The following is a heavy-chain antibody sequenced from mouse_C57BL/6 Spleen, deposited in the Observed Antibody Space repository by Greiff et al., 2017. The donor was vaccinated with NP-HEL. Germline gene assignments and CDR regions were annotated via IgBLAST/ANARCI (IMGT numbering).Heavy chain of an antibody. Sequence: VQLQQSGPELVKPGASVKISCKASGYTFTDYYMNWVKQSHGKSLEWIGDINPNNGGTSYNQKFKGKATLTVDKSSSTAYMELRSLTSEDSAVYYCARLRYDYIDYWGQGTTLTVSS. CDR1: GYTFTDYY. V-gene: IGHV1-26*01. CDR3: ARLRYDYIDY. CDR2: INPNNGGT. J-gene: IGHJ2*01. D-gene: IGHD2-3*01.